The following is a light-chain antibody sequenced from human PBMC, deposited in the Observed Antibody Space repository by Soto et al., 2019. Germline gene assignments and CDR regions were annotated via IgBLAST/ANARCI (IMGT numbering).Light chain of an antibody. CDR1: SSNIGSNY. J-gene: IGLJ3*02. CDR2: SNN. Sequence: QSVLTQPPSASGTPGQRVTISCSGSSSNIGSNYVYWYQQLPGTAPNLLIYSNNQRPSGVPDRCSGSKSGTSASLAISGLRSDDEADYYCATWDGSLSGRVFGGGTKLTVL. V-gene: IGLV1-47*02. CDR3: ATWDGSLSGRV.